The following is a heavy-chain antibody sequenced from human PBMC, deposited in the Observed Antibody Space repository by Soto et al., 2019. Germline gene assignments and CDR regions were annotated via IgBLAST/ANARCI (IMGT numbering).Heavy chain of an antibody. CDR1: GGSFRGYY. Sequence: SETLSLTCAVYGGSFRGYYWSWIRQPPGKGLEWIGEINHSGSTNYNPSLKSRVTISVDTSKNQFSLKLSSVTAADTAVYYCARGSGAAAGTFGFDYWGQGTLVTVSS. J-gene: IGHJ4*02. V-gene: IGHV4-34*01. CDR3: ARGSGAAAGTFGFDY. CDR2: INHSGST. D-gene: IGHD6-13*01.